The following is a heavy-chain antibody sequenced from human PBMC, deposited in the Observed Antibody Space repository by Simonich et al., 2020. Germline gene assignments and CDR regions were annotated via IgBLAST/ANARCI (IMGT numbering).Heavy chain of an antibody. D-gene: IGHD5-12*01. CDR1: GGSISSYY. CDR3: ARHDRWLQFYFDY. Sequence: QVQLQESGPGLVKPSETLSLTCTVSGGSISSYYWSWIRQPPAKGLEWIEYIYYSGSTNYNPALKSRVTISVDTSKNQFSLKLSSVTAADTAVYYCARHDRWLQFYFDYWGQGTLVTVSS. J-gene: IGHJ4*02. CDR2: IYYSGST. V-gene: IGHV4-59*08.